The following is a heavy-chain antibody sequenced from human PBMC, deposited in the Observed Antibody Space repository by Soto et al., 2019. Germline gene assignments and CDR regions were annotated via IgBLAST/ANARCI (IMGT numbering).Heavy chain of an antibody. D-gene: IGHD6-19*01. Sequence: GGSLRLSCAASGFTVSSNYMSWVRQAPGKGLEWVSVIYSGGSTYYADSVKGRFTISRHNSKNTLYLQMNSLRAEDTAVYYCARDLSLGSGWPVHGYWGQGTLVTVSS. CDR1: GFTVSSNY. CDR3: ARDLSLGSGWPVHGY. V-gene: IGHV3-53*04. CDR2: IYSGGST. J-gene: IGHJ4*02.